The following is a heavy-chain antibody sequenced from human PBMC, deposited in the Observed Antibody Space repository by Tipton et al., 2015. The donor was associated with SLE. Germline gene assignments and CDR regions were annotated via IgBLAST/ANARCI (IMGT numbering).Heavy chain of an antibody. V-gene: IGHV4-34*01. D-gene: IGHD6-19*01. J-gene: IGHJ4*02. CDR3: ARGPRSFLDY. Sequence: LRLSCAVYGGSFSDYYWNWIRQPPGKGLEWIGEINHSGSTNYNPSLKSRVTISVDTSKNQFSLKLSSVTAADTAVYYCARGPRSFLDYWGQGTLVTVSS. CDR2: INHSGST. CDR1: GGSFSDYY.